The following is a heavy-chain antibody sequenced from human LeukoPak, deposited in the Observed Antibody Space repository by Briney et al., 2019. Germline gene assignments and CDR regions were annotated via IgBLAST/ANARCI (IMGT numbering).Heavy chain of an antibody. J-gene: IGHJ6*02. Sequence: VASVKVSCKASGYTFTGYYMHWVRHAHGQGLERMGWINPDTGATDIAQKFQGRATMTRDTSISAAYMELSRLRSDDTAVYYCTRDHCSYINCYEDYYYGMDVWGQGATVTVSS. V-gene: IGHV1-2*02. CDR1: GYTFTGYY. CDR2: INPDTGAT. CDR3: TRDHCSYINCYEDYYYGMDV. D-gene: IGHD2-2*01.